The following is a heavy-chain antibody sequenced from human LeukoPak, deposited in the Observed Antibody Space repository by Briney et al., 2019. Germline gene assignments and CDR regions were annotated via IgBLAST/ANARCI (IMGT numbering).Heavy chain of an antibody. V-gene: IGHV4-4*02. J-gene: IGHJ3*02. CDR1: GGSISSSNW. CDR2: IYHSGST. CDR3: SFNLGSGSYAFDI. Sequence: PSGTLSLTCAVSGGSISSSNWWSWVRQPPGKGLEWIGEIYHSGSTNYNPSLKSRVTISVDKSKNQFSLKLSSVTAADTAVYYCSFNLGSGSYAFDIWGQGTMVTVSS. D-gene: IGHD3-10*01.